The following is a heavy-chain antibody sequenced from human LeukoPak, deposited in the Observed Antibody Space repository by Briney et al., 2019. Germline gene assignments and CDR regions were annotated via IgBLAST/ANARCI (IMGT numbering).Heavy chain of an antibody. CDR2: IYTSGTT. V-gene: IGHV4-61*02. CDR3: ARDDRWVHAFYI. Sequence: PSQTLSLTCTVSGGSISSGSYYWSWIRQPAGKGLEWIGRIYTSGTTNYNPSLKSRVTISVDTSKNQFSLRLTSVTAADTAVYYCARDDRWVHAFYIWGQGTMVTVSS. CDR1: GGSISSGSYY. D-gene: IGHD5-24*01. J-gene: IGHJ3*02.